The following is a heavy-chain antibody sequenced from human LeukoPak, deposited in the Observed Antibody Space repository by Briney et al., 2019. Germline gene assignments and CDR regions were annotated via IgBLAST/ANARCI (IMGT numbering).Heavy chain of an antibody. J-gene: IGHJ3*02. D-gene: IGHD3-3*01. Sequence: PSETLSLTCTVSGGSISSDYWAWIRQPPGKGLEWIGYMSYSGTTNYNPSLKGRLTISRDTSKNQFSLNLSSVTAADTAVYYCARKDFWNAFDIWGQGTMVTVSS. CDR1: GGSISSDY. CDR2: MSYSGTT. CDR3: ARKDFWNAFDI. V-gene: IGHV4-59*08.